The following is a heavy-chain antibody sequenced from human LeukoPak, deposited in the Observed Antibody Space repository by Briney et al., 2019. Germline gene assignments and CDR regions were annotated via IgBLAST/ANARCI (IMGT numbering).Heavy chain of an antibody. CDR1: GGSISSGSYY. J-gene: IGHJ4*02. V-gene: IGHV4-61*02. CDR3: ASSRLIQLWSFDY. CDR2: IYTSGST. D-gene: IGHD5-18*01. Sequence: ASETLSLTCTVSGGSISSGSYYWSWIRQPAGKGLEWIGRIYTSGSTNYNPSLKSRVTMSVDTSKNQFSLKLSSVTAADTAVYYCASSRLIQLWSFDYWGQGTLVTVSS.